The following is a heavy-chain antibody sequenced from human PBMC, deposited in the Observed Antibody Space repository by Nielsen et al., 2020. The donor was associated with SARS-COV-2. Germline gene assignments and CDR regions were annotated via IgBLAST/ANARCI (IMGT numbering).Heavy chain of an antibody. CDR1: GYTFTGYY. CDR3: ARMGDLGPFYGMDV. D-gene: IGHD3-16*01. V-gene: IGHV1-2*04. Sequence: ASVKVSCKASGYTFTGYYMHWVRQAPGQGLEWMGWINPNSGGTNYAQKFQGWVTMTRDTSISTAYMELSRLKASDTAMYYCARMGDLGPFYGMDVWGQGTTVTVSS. J-gene: IGHJ6*02. CDR2: INPNSGGT.